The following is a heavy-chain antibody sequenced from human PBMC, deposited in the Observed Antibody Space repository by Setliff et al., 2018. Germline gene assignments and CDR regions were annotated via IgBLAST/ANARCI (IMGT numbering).Heavy chain of an antibody. D-gene: IGHD6-13*01. J-gene: IGHJ4*02. V-gene: IGHV4-34*01. CDR1: GGSFSGYY. Sequence: SQTLSLTCAVYGGSFSGYYWTWIRQPPGKGLEWIGEINHSGSSNYNPSLKSRVTTSVDTSKNQFSLKLSSVTAADPAVYYCARGGRISYRPSTSWYILDYWGQGTLVTVSS. CDR3: ARGGRISYRPSTSWYILDY. CDR2: INHSGSS.